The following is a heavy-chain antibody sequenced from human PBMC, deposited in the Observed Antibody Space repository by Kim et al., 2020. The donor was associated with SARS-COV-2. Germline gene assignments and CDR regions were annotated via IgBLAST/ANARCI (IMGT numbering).Heavy chain of an antibody. CDR2: INPNSGGT. J-gene: IGHJ4*02. Sequence: ASVKVSCKASGYTFTGYYMHWVRQAPGQGLEWMGWINPNSGGTNYAQKFQGRVTMTRDTSISTAYMELSRLRSDDTAVYYCARGTMVRGGRPNDYWGQGTLVTVSS. CDR3: ARGTMVRGGRPNDY. V-gene: IGHV1-2*02. D-gene: IGHD3-10*01. CDR1: GYTFTGYY.